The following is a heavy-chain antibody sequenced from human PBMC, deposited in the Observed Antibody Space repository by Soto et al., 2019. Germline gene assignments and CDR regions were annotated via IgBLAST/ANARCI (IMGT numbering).Heavy chain of an antibody. D-gene: IGHD6-19*01. CDR3: ARIGYTSGWYGGGFDY. V-gene: IGHV2-70*01. CDR2: IDWDDDK. J-gene: IGHJ4*02. Sequence: SGPTLVNPTQTLTLTCTFPGFSLSTSGMCVSWIRQPPGKALEWLALIDWDDDKYYSTSLKTRLTISKDTSKNQVVLTMTNMDPVDTATYYCARIGYTSGWYGGGFDYWGQGTLVTVSS. CDR1: GFSLSTSGMC.